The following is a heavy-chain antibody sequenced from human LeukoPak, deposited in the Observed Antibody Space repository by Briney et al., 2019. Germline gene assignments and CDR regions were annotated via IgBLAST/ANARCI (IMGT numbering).Heavy chain of an antibody. Sequence: GGSLRLSCAASGFTFSSYEMNWVRQAPGKGLEWVSYISSSGSTIYYADSVKGRFTISRDNAKNSLYLQMNSLRAEDMALYYCAKDMYYDFWSGRLYFDYWGQGTLVTVSS. CDR1: GFTFSSYE. V-gene: IGHV3-48*03. D-gene: IGHD3-3*01. J-gene: IGHJ4*02. CDR2: ISSSGSTI. CDR3: AKDMYYDFWSGRLYFDY.